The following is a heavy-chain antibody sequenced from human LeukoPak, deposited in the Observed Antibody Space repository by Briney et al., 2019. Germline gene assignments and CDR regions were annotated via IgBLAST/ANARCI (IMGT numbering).Heavy chain of an antibody. D-gene: IGHD1-26*01. CDR1: GGSFSGYY. CDR2: INHSGST. V-gene: IGHV4-34*01. Sequence: PSETLSLTCAVYGGSFSGYYWSWIRQPPGKGLEWIGEINHSGSTNYNPSLKSRVTISVDTSKNQFSLKLSSVTAADTAVYYCAGGVGATGGWGQGTLVTVSS. CDR3: AGGVGATGG. J-gene: IGHJ4*02.